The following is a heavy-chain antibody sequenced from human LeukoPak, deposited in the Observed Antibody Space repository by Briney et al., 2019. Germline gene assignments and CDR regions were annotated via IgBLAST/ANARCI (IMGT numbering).Heavy chain of an antibody. Sequence: QPGGSLRLSCAASGFTFSSYAMSWVRQAPGKGLEWVSAISGSGGSTYYADSVKGRFTISRDNSKNTLYLQMNSLRAEDTAVYCCAKFGDFYDFWSGYFPYYFDYWGQGTLVTVSS. V-gene: IGHV3-23*01. CDR3: AKFGDFYDFWSGYFPYYFDY. D-gene: IGHD3-3*01. J-gene: IGHJ4*02. CDR1: GFTFSSYA. CDR2: ISGSGGST.